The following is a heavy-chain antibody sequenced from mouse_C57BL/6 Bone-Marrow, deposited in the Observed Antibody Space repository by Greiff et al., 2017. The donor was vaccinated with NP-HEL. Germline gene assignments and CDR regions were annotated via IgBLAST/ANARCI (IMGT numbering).Heavy chain of an antibody. V-gene: IGHV5-6*03. J-gene: IGHJ2*01. Sequence: EVKVVESGEGLVKPGGSLKLSCAASGFTFSSYAMSWVRQTPDKRLEWVATISSGGSYTYYPDSVKGRFTISRDNAKNTLYLQMSSLKSEDTAMYYCARHYYSNYFDYWGQGTTLTVSS. CDR3: ARHYYSNYFDY. CDR1: GFTFSSYA. D-gene: IGHD2-5*01. CDR2: ISSGGSYT.